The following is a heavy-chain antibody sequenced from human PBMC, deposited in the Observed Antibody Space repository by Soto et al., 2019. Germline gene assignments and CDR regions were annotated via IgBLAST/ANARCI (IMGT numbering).Heavy chain of an antibody. CDR3: ARTNSGYSSSWYLYYYYYYGTDV. CDR2: INPNSGGT. D-gene: IGHD6-13*01. Sequence: ASVKVSCKASGYTFTGYYMHWVRQAPGQGLEWMGWINPNSGGTNYAQKFQGRVTMTRDTSISTAYMELSRLRSDDTAVYYCARTNSGYSSSWYLYYYYYYGTDVWGQGTTVTDSS. V-gene: IGHV1-2*02. J-gene: IGHJ6*02. CDR1: GYTFTGYY.